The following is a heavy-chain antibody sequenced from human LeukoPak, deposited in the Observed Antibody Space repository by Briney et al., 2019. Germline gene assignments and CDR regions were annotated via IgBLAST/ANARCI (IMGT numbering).Heavy chain of an antibody. J-gene: IGHJ6*03. CDR3: ARVTIFGVVNYCYMDV. V-gene: IGHV4-34*01. Sequence: PSETLSLTCAVYGGSFSGYYWSWIRQPPGKGLEWIGEINHSGSTNYNPSLKSRVTISVDTSKNQFSLKLSSVTAADTAVYYCARVTIFGVVNYCYMDVWGKGTTVTVSS. CDR1: GGSFSGYY. CDR2: INHSGST. D-gene: IGHD3-3*01.